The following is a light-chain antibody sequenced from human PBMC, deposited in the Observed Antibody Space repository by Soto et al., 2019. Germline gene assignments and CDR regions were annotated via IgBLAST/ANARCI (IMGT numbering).Light chain of an antibody. J-gene: IGLJ3*02. Sequence: QSVLTQPASVSGSPGQSITVSCTGTTSDVGASNYVSWYQQHPGQAPKLIISEASNRPSGISNRFSGSKCGSTASLTSFGLQAEDEADYYCSSYTSSATWVFGGGTKLTVL. V-gene: IGLV2-14*01. CDR2: EAS. CDR3: SSYTSSATWV. CDR1: TSDVGASNY.